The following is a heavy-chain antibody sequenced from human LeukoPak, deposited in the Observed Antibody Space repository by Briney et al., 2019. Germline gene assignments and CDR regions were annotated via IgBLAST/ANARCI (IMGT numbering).Heavy chain of an antibody. Sequence: GGSLRLSCAASGLTFSSNGMSWVRQAPGKGLEWVANIKQDGSEKYYVDSVKGRFTISRDNSKNSLYLQLNSLRAEDTAVYYCASSSREYWGQGTLVTVSS. J-gene: IGHJ4*02. CDR3: ASSSREY. CDR1: GLTFSSNG. D-gene: IGHD2/OR15-2a*01. V-gene: IGHV3-7*01. CDR2: IKQDGSEK.